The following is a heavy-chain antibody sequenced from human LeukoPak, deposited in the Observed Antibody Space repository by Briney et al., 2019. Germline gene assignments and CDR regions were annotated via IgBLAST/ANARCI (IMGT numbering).Heavy chain of an antibody. V-gene: IGHV1-8*01. CDR3: ARYSSSGGYYYYMDV. Sequence: GASVKVSCKASGYTFTNYDINWIRQATGQGPEWMGWMNPNSGNSGYGQKFQGRVTITTDESTSTAYMELSSLRSEDTAVYYCARYSSSGGYYYYMDVWGKGTTVTVSS. CDR2: MNPNSGNS. D-gene: IGHD6-6*01. CDR1: GYTFTNYD. J-gene: IGHJ6*03.